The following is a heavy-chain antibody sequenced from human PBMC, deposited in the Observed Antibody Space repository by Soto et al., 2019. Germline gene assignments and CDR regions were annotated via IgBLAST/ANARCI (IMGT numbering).Heavy chain of an antibody. CDR2: ISAYNGNT. J-gene: IGHJ5*02. Sequence: ASVKVSCKASGYTFTSYGISWVRQAPGQGLEWMGWISAYNGNTNYAQKLQGRVTMTTDTSTSTAHMELRSLRSDDTAVYYCAWGGDYPLYNWYDPWGQGTLVTVSS. D-gene: IGHD2-21*02. CDR3: AWGGDYPLYNWYDP. V-gene: IGHV1-18*01. CDR1: GYTFTSYG.